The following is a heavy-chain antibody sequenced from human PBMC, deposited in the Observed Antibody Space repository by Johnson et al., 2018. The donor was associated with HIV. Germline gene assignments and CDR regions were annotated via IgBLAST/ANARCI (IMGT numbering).Heavy chain of an antibody. V-gene: IGHV3-30-3*01. CDR3: AGVWQWLVHCTVCAFDI. CDR2: ISYDGSNK. J-gene: IGHJ3*02. Sequence: QVQLVESGGGVVQPGRSLRLSCAASGFTFSSYAMHWVRQAPGKGLEWVAVISYDGSNKYYADAVQGRFTITRDNSKNTLSLQMKRLRAEDTAVYYCAGVWQWLVHCTVCAFDIWGQGTMVTVSS. D-gene: IGHD6-19*01. CDR1: GFTFSSYA.